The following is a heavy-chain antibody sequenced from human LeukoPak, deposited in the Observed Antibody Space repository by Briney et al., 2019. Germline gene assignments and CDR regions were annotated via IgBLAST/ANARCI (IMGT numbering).Heavy chain of an antibody. V-gene: IGHV3-9*01. CDR2: ISWNSGSI. Sequence: PGGSLGLSCAASGFTFDDYAMHWVRQAPGKGLEWVSGISWNSGSIGYADSVKGRFTISRDNAKNSLYLQMNSLRAEDTALYYCAKGVRRDYYDSSGYYGLFDYWGQGTLVTVSS. D-gene: IGHD3-22*01. CDR1: GFTFDDYA. CDR3: AKGVRRDYYDSSGYYGLFDY. J-gene: IGHJ4*02.